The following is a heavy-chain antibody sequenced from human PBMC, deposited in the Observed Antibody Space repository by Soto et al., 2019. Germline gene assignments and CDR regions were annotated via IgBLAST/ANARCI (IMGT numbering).Heavy chain of an antibody. CDR1: GDSFSSYA. Sequence: QVQLVQSVAEVKKPGSSVKVSCKASGDSFSSYAISWVRQAPGHGLEWMGRIIPIFGTPNYALRVEGRVTITADESTSTANMELSSLRSDDTAVYYCATGGNYYATSALAYWGQGTLVTVSS. V-gene: IGHV1-69*01. D-gene: IGHD3-10*01. CDR3: ATGGNYYATSALAY. CDR2: IIPIFGTP. J-gene: IGHJ4*02.